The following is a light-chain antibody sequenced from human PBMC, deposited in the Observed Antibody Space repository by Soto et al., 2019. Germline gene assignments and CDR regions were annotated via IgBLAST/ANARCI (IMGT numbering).Light chain of an antibody. CDR1: SGDVGGYNL. Sequence: QSALTQPASVSGSPGQSITIPCTGTSGDVGGYNLVSWYQQHPGKAPKLMIYEVTERPSGVSNRFSGSKSGNTASLTISGLQHDDEADYYCCSHSGNSEVFGTGTKVTVL. CDR2: EVT. J-gene: IGLJ1*01. CDR3: CSHSGNSEV. V-gene: IGLV2-23*02.